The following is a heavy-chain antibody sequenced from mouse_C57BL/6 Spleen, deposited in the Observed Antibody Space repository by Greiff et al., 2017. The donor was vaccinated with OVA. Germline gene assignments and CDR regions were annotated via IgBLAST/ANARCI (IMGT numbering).Heavy chain of an antibody. J-gene: IGHJ2*01. CDR2: ISSGGSYT. CDR3: ARQGAYYSNEGVYFDY. D-gene: IGHD2-5*01. CDR1: GFTFSSYG. Sequence: EVKLMESGGDLVKPGGSLKLSCAASGFTFSSYGMSWVRQTPDKRLEWVATISSGGSYTYYPDSVKGRFTISRDNAKNTLYLQMSSLKSEDTAMYYCARQGAYYSNEGVYFDYWGQGTTLTVSS. V-gene: IGHV5-6*01.